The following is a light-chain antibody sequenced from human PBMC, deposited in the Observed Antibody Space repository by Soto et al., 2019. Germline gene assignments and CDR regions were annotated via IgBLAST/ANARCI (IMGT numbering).Light chain of an antibody. V-gene: IGLV2-8*01. CDR2: EVN. CDR3: GSWDSSLSAYV. Sequence: QSVLTQPPSASGSPGQSVTIPCTGTGIDDYDYNYVSWYQQHPGKVPKLIIYEVNKRPSGVPDRFSGSKSGSTASLTVSGLQAEDEADYYCGSWDSSLSAYVFGTGTKVTVL. J-gene: IGLJ1*01. CDR1: GIDDYDYNY.